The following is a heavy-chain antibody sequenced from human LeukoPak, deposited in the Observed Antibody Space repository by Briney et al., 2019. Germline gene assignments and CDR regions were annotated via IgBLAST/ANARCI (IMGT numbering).Heavy chain of an antibody. CDR3: ARDPKQGGTYWNYFDY. D-gene: IGHD1-26*01. CDR2: INSDGSSR. V-gene: IGHV3-74*01. CDR1: GLTFSNYW. Sequence: GGSLRLSCAVSGLTFSNYWMHWVRQGPGKGPVWVSRINSDGSSRAYADSVKGRFTISRDNAKNTLYLQMDSLRAEDTAVYYCARDPKQGGTYWNYFDYWGQGALVTVSP. J-gene: IGHJ4*02.